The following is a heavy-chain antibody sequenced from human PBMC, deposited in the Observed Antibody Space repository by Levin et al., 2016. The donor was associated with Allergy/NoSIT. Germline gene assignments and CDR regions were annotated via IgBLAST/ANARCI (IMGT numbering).Heavy chain of an antibody. Sequence: PGKGLEWIGYIYYTGSTTYNPSLKSRVTISVDTSKNQFSLRLSSVTAADTAVYYCAKITTRAKFNWFDPWGQGTLVTVSS. D-gene: IGHD1-1*01. J-gene: IGHJ5*02. V-gene: IGHV4-59*01. CDR2: IYYTGST. CDR3: AKITTRAKFNWFDP.